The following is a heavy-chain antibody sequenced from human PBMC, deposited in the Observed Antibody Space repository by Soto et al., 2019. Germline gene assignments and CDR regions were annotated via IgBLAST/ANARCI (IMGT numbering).Heavy chain of an antibody. D-gene: IGHD3-10*01. V-gene: IGHV4-34*01. Sequence: PSETLSLTCAVYGGSVSGYYWSWIRQPPGKGLEWIGEINHSGSTSYNPSLKSRVTISVDTSKNQFSLKLSSVTAADTAVYYCARVRIGSAFDIWGQGTMVTVSS. J-gene: IGHJ3*02. CDR2: INHSGST. CDR3: ARVRIGSAFDI. CDR1: GGSVSGYY.